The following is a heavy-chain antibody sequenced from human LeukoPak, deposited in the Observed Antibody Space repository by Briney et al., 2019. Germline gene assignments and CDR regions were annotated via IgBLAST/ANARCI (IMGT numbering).Heavy chain of an antibody. D-gene: IGHD3-22*01. CDR1: GFTFSSYA. CDR2: ISGGGGST. J-gene: IGHJ4*02. V-gene: IGHV3-23*01. Sequence: GGSLRLSCAASGFTFSSYAMSWVRQPPGKGLNGASAISGGGGSTYYADSVKGRFTISRDNSKNTLYLQMNSLRAEDTAVYYCAKDLGESYDSSGSYYFDYWGQGTLVTVSS. CDR3: AKDLGESYDSSGSYYFDY.